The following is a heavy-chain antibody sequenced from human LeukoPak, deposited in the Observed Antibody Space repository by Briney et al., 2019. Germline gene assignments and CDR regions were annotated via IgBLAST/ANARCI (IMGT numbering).Heavy chain of an antibody. Sequence: EASVKVSCKASGGTFSSYAISWVRQAPGQGLEWMGRIIPILGIANYAQKFQGRVTVTADKSTSTAYMELSSLRSEDTAVYYCARAPGYGDLTYFDYWGQGTLVTVSS. CDR1: GGTFSSYA. J-gene: IGHJ4*02. CDR2: IIPILGIA. D-gene: IGHD4-17*01. V-gene: IGHV1-69*04. CDR3: ARAPGYGDLTYFDY.